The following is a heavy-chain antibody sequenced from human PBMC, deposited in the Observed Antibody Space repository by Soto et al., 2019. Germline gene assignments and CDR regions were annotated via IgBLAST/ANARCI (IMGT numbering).Heavy chain of an antibody. V-gene: IGHV3-21*01. CDR3: ARDRGVGTMVRGVSAY. Sequence: GGSRRCSGSPSGFTLRSLGMNWVPQAPGRGLEWVSSISSSSSYIYYADSVKGRFTISRDNAKNSLYLQMNSLTAEDTAVYYCARDRGVGTMVRGVSAYWGQGTLVTVSS. J-gene: IGHJ4*02. CDR2: ISSSSSYI. CDR1: GFTLRSLG. D-gene: IGHD3-10*01.